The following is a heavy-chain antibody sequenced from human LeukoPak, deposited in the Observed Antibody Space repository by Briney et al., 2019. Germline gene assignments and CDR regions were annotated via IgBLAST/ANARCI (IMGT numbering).Heavy chain of an antibody. V-gene: IGHV4-34*01. CDR1: GGSFRVYY. J-gene: IGHJ4*02. Sequence: PSETLSLTCAVYGGSFRVYYWSWIRHPPGKGLEWMAEKKHLGRTNYNPPLKSRATTSIDKSKTQSFLKLNSVTAAYTAVHYCAGRSASGIYPSDYWGQGTLVTVSS. D-gene: IGHD5-12*01. CDR2: KKHLGRT. CDR3: AGRSASGIYPSDY.